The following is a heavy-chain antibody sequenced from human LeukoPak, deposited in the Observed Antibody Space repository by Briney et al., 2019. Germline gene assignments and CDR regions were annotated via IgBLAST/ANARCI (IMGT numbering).Heavy chain of an antibody. V-gene: IGHV1-46*01. CDR1: GYTFTSFY. Sequence: ASVKVSFKASGYTFTSFYMHWVRQAPGQGLEWMGIINPSGGSTSYAQKFQGRVTMTRDTSTSTVYMELSSLRSEDTAVYYCASRYYYGSGSYYSLDYWGQGTLVTVSS. J-gene: IGHJ4*02. CDR2: INPSGGST. D-gene: IGHD3-10*01. CDR3: ASRYYYGSGSYYSLDY.